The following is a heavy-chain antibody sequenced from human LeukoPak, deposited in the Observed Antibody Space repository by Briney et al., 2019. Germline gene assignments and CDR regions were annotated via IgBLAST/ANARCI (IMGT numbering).Heavy chain of an antibody. CDR1: GYTFTSYG. CDR3: ARDKDILTSYPTGDWFVP. Sequence: ASVKVSCKASGYTFTSYGISWVRQAPGQGLEWMGWISPYNGNTNYAQKLQGRVTMTTDKSTSTAYMELRSLRSDDTAVYYCARDKDILTSYPTGDWFVPWGQGTLVTVSS. J-gene: IGHJ5*02. CDR2: ISPYNGNT. D-gene: IGHD3-9*01. V-gene: IGHV1-18*04.